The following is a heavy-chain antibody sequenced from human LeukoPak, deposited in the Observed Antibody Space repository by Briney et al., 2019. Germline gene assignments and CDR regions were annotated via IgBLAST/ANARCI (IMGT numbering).Heavy chain of an antibody. D-gene: IGHD3-10*01. CDR2: IYYSGST. J-gene: IGHJ4*02. V-gene: IGHV4-30-4*01. CDR1: GGSISSGDYY. CDR3: ARAFRSHGFFDY. Sequence: SETLSLTCTVSGGSISSGDYYWSWIRQPPGKGLEWIGYIYYSGSTYYNPSLKGRVTISVDTSKNQFSLKLSSVTAADTAVYYCARAFRSHGFFDYWGQGTLVTVSS.